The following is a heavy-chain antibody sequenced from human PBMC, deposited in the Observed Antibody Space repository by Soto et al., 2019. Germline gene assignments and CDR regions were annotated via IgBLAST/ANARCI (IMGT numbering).Heavy chain of an antibody. J-gene: IGHJ4*01. Sequence: GGSLRLSCAASGFTFSSYWMSWVRQAPGKGLEWVVNIKQDGSERYYMDSVRGRFTASRDNAKNSLYLQMSSLRAEDTAVYFCARVAYTYGWIYDYWGQGSQVTVSS. CDR1: GFTFSSYW. CDR2: IKQDGSER. CDR3: ARVAYTYGWIYDY. D-gene: IGHD2-2*02. V-gene: IGHV3-7*01.